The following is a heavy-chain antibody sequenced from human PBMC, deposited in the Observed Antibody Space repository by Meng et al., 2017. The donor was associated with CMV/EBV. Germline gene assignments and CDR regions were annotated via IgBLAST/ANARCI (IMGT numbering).Heavy chain of an antibody. J-gene: IGHJ4*02. CDR2: IYYSGGT. Sequence: LQLASVGRGLCKLPGPRFPTRPGSGGSISSSSDYWGWFRRPPGNGLAWIVSIYYSGGTYYNPSLKSRVTISVDTSKNQFSLQLSSVTAADTAVYYCASLAGDYWGQGTLVTVSS. V-gene: IGHV4-39*07. CDR1: GGSISSSSDY. CDR3: ASLAGDY. D-gene: IGHD3-10*01.